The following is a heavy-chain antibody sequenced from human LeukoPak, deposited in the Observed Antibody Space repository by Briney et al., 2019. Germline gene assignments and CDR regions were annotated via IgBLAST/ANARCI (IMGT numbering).Heavy chain of an antibody. CDR1: GFTFSSYA. Sequence: GGSLRLSCAASGFTFSSYAMSWVRQAPGKELEWVSAISGSGGSTYYADSVKGRFTISRDNSKNTLYLQMNSLRAEDTAVYYCAKVRYSSGWYTYSPDYWGQGTLVTVSS. D-gene: IGHD6-19*01. CDR3: AKVRYSSGWYTYSPDY. CDR2: ISGSGGST. V-gene: IGHV3-23*01. J-gene: IGHJ4*02.